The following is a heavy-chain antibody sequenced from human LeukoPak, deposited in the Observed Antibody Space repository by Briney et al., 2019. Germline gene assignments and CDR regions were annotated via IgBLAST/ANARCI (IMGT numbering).Heavy chain of an antibody. CDR3: AKGITFDILTEWAWFDP. D-gene: IGHD3-9*01. J-gene: IGHJ5*02. V-gene: IGHV3-23*01. CDR1: GFTFSDYA. Sequence: GGSLRLSCAASGFTFSDYAINWVRQAPGKGLEWVSGLSGSGGSTYYPDSVKGRFTISRDNSRNTVYLQMNSLRAEDTALYFCAKGITFDILTEWAWFDPWGQGTLVIVSS. CDR2: LSGSGGST.